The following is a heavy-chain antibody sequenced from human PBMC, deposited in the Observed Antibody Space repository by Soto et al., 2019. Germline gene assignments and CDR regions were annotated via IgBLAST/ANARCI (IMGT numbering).Heavy chain of an antibody. Sequence: EVQLVESGGGLVQPGRSLRLSCAASGFTFENYAMHWVRQAPGKGLEWVSGISWHGGNIGYADSVRGRFTISRDIAKNSLYLQMNSLRPEDTGLYYCANDKPYSNYEHYFDYWGQGTLVTVSS. CDR2: ISWHGGNI. J-gene: IGHJ4*02. CDR3: ANDKPYSNYEHYFDY. D-gene: IGHD4-4*01. V-gene: IGHV3-9*01. CDR1: GFTFENYA.